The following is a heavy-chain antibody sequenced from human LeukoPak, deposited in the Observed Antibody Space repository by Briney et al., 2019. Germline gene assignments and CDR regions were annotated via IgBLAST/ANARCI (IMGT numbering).Heavy chain of an antibody. D-gene: IGHD1-7*01. J-gene: IGHJ4*02. CDR3: ARDPPEDEWNSLDS. Sequence: SETLSLTCTVSGGSVNGYYWNWIRQPPGKGLEWIGFIHYSGLTVYSPSLQSRVTMSVDTSRNQFSLDLSSVTAADTALYYCARDPPEDEWNSLDSWGQGILVTVSS. V-gene: IGHV4-59*02. CDR2: IHYSGLT. CDR1: GGSVNGYY.